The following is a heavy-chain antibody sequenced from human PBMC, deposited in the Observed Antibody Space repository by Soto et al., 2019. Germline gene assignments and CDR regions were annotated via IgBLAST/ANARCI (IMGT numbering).Heavy chain of an antibody. J-gene: IGHJ4*02. CDR2: ISWDGRAQ. CDR1: GFTFSRYG. D-gene: IGHD1-1*01. CDR3: AKETIQVGGPNYFDY. Sequence: PGGSLRLSCEAPGFTFSRYGMHWVRQAPGMGLEWVAVISWDGRAQYYGDSVRGRFTISRDNSQSTLYLQMNSLRTEDTGIYYCAKETIQVGGPNYFDYWGQGVPVTVSS. V-gene: IGHV3-30*18.